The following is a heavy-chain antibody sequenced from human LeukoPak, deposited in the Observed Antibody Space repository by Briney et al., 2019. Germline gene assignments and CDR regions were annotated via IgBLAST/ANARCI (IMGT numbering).Heavy chain of an antibody. CDR2: ISSSGSTI. CDR3: AVLRFLEWTFDY. V-gene: IGHV3-11*01. CDR1: GSTFSDYY. J-gene: IGHJ4*02. Sequence: GGSLRLSCAASGSTFSDYYMSWIRQAPGRGLEWVSYISSSGSTIYYADSVKGRFTISRDNAKNSLYLQMNSLRAEDTAVYYCAVLRFLEWTFDYWGQGTLVTVSS. D-gene: IGHD3-3*01.